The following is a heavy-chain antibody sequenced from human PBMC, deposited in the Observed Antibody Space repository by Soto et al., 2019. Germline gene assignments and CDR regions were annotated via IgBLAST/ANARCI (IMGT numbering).Heavy chain of an antibody. J-gene: IGHJ4*02. D-gene: IGHD2-2*01. V-gene: IGHV3-33*01. CDR1: GFTFSSYG. CDR2: IWYDGSNK. Sequence: QVQLVESGGGVVQPGRSLRLSCAASGFTFSSYGMHWVRQAPGKGLEWVAVIWYDGSNKYYADSVKGRFTISRDNSKNARYVQMNSLRAEDTAVYYCARDGALFYQPLHYFGYWGQGTLVTVSS. CDR3: ARDGALFYQPLHYFGY.